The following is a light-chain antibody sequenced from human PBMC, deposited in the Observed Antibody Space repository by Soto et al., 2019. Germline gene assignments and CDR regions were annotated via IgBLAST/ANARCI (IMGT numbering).Light chain of an antibody. Sequence: DIQMTQSPSSLSASVGDSVTISCRASQSISRYLNWYQQKPGKAPKLLIYDASSLESGVPQRFSGSGSGTEFTLTISSLQTDDFSTYYCQQYHSYWTFGQGTKVDNK. CDR1: QSISRY. CDR2: DAS. J-gene: IGKJ1*01. CDR3: QQYHSYWT. V-gene: IGKV1-5*01.